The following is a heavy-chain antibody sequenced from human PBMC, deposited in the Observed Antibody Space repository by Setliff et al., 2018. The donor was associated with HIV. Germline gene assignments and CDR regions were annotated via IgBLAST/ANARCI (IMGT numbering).Heavy chain of an antibody. J-gene: IGHJ4*02. CDR3: ARWRDNWNSGFDY. Sequence: ETLSLTCAVYGGSFSGYYWSWIRQPPGKGLEWIGEINHSGSTNYNPSLKSRVTISVDTSKKQFSLKLSSVTAADTAVYYCARWRDNWNSGFDYWGQGTLVTVSS. D-gene: IGHD1-7*01. V-gene: IGHV4-34*01. CDR1: GGSFSGYY. CDR2: INHSGST.